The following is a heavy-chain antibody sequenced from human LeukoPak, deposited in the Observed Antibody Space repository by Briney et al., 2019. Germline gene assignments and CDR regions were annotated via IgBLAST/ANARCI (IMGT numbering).Heavy chain of an antibody. CDR1: GFTFSAYA. D-gene: IGHD6-13*01. CDR2: ISYDGTTK. Sequence: GGSLRLSCAASGFTFSAYAMHWVRQAPGKGLEWVAVISYDGTTKYYIDSVKGRFTISRDNSKNTLYLQLNSLRAEDTAVYYCARGSSSWYYFDYWGQGTLVTVSS. CDR3: ARGSSSWYYFDY. V-gene: IGHV3-30-3*01. J-gene: IGHJ4*02.